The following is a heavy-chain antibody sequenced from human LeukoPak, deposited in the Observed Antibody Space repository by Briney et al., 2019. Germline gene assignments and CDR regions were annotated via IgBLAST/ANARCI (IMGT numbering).Heavy chain of an antibody. CDR1: GGTFSSYA. D-gene: IGHD3-22*01. Sequence: EASVKVSCKASGGTFSSYAISWVRQAPGQGLEWMGGIIPIFGTANYAQKFQGRVTITADESTSTAYMELSSLRSEDTAVYYCARDHYYDSSGYLFDYWGQGTLVTVSS. CDR2: IIPIFGTA. CDR3: ARDHYYDSSGYLFDY. V-gene: IGHV1-69*13. J-gene: IGHJ4*02.